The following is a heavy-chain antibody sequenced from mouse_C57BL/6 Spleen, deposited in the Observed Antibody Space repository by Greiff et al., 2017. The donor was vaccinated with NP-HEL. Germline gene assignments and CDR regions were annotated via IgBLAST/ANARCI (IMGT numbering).Heavy chain of an antibody. CDR1: GYAFTNYL. D-gene: IGHD2-4*01. CDR2: INPGSGGT. Sequence: VQLQQSGAELVRPGTSVKVSCKASGYAFTNYLIEWVKQRPGQGLEWIGVINPGSGGTNYNEKFKGKATLTADKSSSTAYMQLSSLTSEDSAVYFCARSGDYDGNYFDYWGQGTTLTVSS. V-gene: IGHV1-54*01. CDR3: ARSGDYDGNYFDY. J-gene: IGHJ2*01.